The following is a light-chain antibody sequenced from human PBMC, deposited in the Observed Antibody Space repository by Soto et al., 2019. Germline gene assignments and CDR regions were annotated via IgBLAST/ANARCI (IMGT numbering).Light chain of an antibody. CDR2: GNS. CDR1: SSNIGATYD. Sequence: QSVLTQPPSVSGAPGQRVTISCTGSSSNIGATYDVQWYQQLPGTAPKLLIYGNSKRPSGVPDRFSGSKSGTSASLAITGLHADDEADYYCQSYDSSLSAHYVFGTGTKVTVL. J-gene: IGLJ1*01. V-gene: IGLV1-40*01. CDR3: QSYDSSLSAHYV.